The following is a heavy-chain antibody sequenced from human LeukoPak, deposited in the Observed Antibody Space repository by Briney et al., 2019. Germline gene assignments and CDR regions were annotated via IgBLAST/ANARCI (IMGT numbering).Heavy chain of an antibody. J-gene: IGHJ4*02. CDR3: ARRAGAYSHPYDY. CDR2: IKQDGSEE. V-gene: IGHV3-7*03. CDR1: GFTFSTHW. D-gene: IGHD4/OR15-4a*01. Sequence: GGSLRLSCATSGFTFSTHWMSWVRQAPGKGLAWVASIKQDGSEEYYVDSVKGRFTISRDNSQNSLYLQMNSLRAEDTAVYYCARRAGAYSHPYDYWGQGTLVTVSS.